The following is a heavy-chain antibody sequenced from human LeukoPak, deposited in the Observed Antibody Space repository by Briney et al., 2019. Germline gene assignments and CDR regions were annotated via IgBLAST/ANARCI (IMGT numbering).Heavy chain of an antibody. CDR2: ISSYNGNT. V-gene: IGHV1-18*01. J-gene: IGHJ4*02. CDR3: ARLYCSGGSCYGGYSVVSLDY. D-gene: IGHD2-15*01. CDR1: GYTFTTYA. Sequence: ASVKVSCKASGYTFTTYAMNWVRQAPGQGLEWMGWISSYNGNTNYAQKFQGRVTMTTDTSTSTAYMELRSLRSDDTAVYYCARLYCSGGSCYGGYSVVSLDYWGQGALVTVSS.